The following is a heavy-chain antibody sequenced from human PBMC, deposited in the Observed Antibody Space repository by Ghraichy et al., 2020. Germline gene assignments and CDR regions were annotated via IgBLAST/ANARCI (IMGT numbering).Heavy chain of an antibody. D-gene: IGHD4-11*01. V-gene: IGHV2-70*01. Sequence: SGPTLVKPKQTLTLTCTFSGFSLSTSGVSVSWIRQPPGKALEWLALIDWDDDKFYSTSLKTRLTISKDTSKNQVVLTMTNMDPVDTATYYCAQIPLYSHYFDYWGRGTLGTVSS. CDR2: IDWDDDK. J-gene: IGHJ4*02. CDR3: AQIPLYSHYFDY. CDR1: GFSLSTSGVS.